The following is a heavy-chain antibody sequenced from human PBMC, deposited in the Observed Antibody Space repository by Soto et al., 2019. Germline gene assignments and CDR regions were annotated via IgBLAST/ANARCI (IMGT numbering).Heavy chain of an antibody. J-gene: IGHJ4*02. CDR2: ISDSGART. Sequence: VHLLESGGALVQPGGSLRLSCVASGFTFRSFHMSWVRQAPGRGLEWVSGISDSGARTDYADSVKGRFTISRDNSKNTLDLQMTALRSEDTAVYFCAKRELGDNCGQGTLVTVPS. V-gene: IGHV3-23*01. CDR1: GFTFRSFH. CDR3: AKRELGDN. D-gene: IGHD1-26*01.